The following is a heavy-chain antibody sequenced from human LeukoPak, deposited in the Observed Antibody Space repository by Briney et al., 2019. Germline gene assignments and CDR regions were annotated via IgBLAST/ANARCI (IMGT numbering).Heavy chain of an antibody. J-gene: IGHJ5*02. CDR3: ASQYSSSSYDWFDP. Sequence: SVKVSCKASGGTFSSYAISWVRQAPGQGVEWMGGIIPIFGTANYAQKFQGRVAITADESTSTAYMELSSLRSEDTAVYYCASQYSSSSYDWFDPWGQGTLVTVSS. V-gene: IGHV1-69*13. CDR2: IIPIFGTA. D-gene: IGHD6-6*01. CDR1: GGTFSSYA.